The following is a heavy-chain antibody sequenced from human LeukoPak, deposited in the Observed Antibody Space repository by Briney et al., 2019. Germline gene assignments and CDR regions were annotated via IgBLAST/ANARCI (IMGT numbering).Heavy chain of an antibody. Sequence: GGSLRLSCAASGFTFSSYAMSWVSQAPGKGLEWVSAISGSGGSTYYADSVKGRFTISRDNSKNTLYLQMNSLRAEDTAVYYCATGPLLFYDPFDYWGQGTLVTVSS. J-gene: IGHJ4*02. D-gene: IGHD2-21*01. CDR1: GFTFSSYA. V-gene: IGHV3-23*01. CDR3: ATGPLLFYDPFDY. CDR2: ISGSGGST.